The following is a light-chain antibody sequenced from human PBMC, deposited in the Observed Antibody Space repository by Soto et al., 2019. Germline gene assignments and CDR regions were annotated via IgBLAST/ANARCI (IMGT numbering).Light chain of an antibody. CDR2: DVT. CDR3: SSYTSSNTQVL. V-gene: IGLV2-14*01. CDR1: SSDIGGYNY. Sequence: QSALTQPASVSGSPGQSITISCTGTSSDIGGYNYVSWYQQHPGKVPKLMIYDVTNRPSGVSNRFSGSKSGNTASLTISGLQADDEADYYCSSYTSSNTQVLFGGGTKLTVL. J-gene: IGLJ2*01.